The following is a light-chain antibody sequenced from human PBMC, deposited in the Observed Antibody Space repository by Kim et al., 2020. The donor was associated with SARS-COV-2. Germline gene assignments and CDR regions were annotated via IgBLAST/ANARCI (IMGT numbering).Light chain of an antibody. CDR2: DVS. V-gene: IGLV2-11*01. Sequence: QSALTQPRSVSGSPGQSVTISCSGTSSDVGGYNYVSWYQQYPGKAPKLMIYDVSERPSGVPDRFSGSKSGNTASLTISVLQAEDEADYYCCSYAGSYTFVFGGGTKLTVL. J-gene: IGLJ2*01. CDR1: SSDVGGYNY. CDR3: CSYAGSYTFV.